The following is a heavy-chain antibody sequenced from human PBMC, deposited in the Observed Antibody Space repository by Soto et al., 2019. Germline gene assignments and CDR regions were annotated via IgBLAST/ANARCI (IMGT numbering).Heavy chain of an antibody. CDR3: ARSVRGHDAFDI. Sequence: QVPLVQSGAEVKKPGASLKVSCKASGYTFSDYYMHWVRQAPGQGLEWMGWINPNGDGTNYAQKFQGRVTMTGDTSITTAYLELSRLRSDDTAMYYCARSVRGHDAFDIWGQGTLVTVS. CDR1: GYTFSDYY. J-gene: IGHJ3*02. CDR2: INPNGDGT. D-gene: IGHD3-10*02. V-gene: IGHV1-2*02.